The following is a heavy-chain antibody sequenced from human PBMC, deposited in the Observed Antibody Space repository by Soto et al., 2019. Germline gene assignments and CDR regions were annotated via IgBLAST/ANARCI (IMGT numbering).Heavy chain of an antibody. D-gene: IGHD3-16*01. Sequence: EVQLLESGGGLVQPGGSLRLSCAASGFHFSTYDMSWVRQAPGKGLEWVSVISGSDQSTYYADSLNGRFTSSRDNYKDTLYLQMEILRVEDKAEYHCVTGGWLYEGGQGTLVTVYS. J-gene: IGHJ4*02. V-gene: IGHV3-23*01. CDR1: GFHFSTYD. CDR2: ISGSDQST. CDR3: VTGGWLYE.